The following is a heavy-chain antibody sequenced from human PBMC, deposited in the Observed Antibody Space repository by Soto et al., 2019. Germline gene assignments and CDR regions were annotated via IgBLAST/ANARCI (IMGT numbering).Heavy chain of an antibody. J-gene: IGHJ4*02. CDR1: GFTFSSYG. CDR3: TRSRYGDPDY. D-gene: IGHD4-17*01. Sequence: PGGSLRLSCAASGFTFSSYGMHWVRQAPGKGLEWVAVISYDGSNKYYADSVKGRFTISRDNSKNTLYLQMNSLRAEDTAVYYCTRSRYGDPDYWGQGTLVTVSS. CDR2: ISYDGSNK. V-gene: IGHV3-30*03.